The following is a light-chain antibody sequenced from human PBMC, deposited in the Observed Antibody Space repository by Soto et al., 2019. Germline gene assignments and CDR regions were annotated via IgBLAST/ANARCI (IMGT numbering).Light chain of an antibody. CDR1: QSISNW. CDR3: HQYYSNWT. Sequence: DSHMTQSPSTLSAYVGDRVTTTCRASQSISNWLAWYQQKPGKAPKLLIYDFTSLESGVPSRFSGSGSGTEFTLTISNLQPEELATCYCHQYYSNWTFGQGTKVDIK. J-gene: IGKJ1*01. CDR2: DFT. V-gene: IGKV1-5*01.